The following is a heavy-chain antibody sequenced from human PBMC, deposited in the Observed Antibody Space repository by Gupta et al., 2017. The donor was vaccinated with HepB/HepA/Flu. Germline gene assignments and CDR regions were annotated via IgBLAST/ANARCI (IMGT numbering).Heavy chain of an antibody. CDR2: ISGRGSNT. CDR1: GFTFSSYA. J-gene: IGHJ6*02. V-gene: IGHV3-23*01. D-gene: IGHD3-16*01. Sequence: EVQLLESGGGLVQPGGSLRLSCAASGFTFSSYAMSWVRQAPGKGLEWVSGISGRGSNTYYAGSVKGRFTISRDNSKNTLYLQMNSLRTEDTAVYYCAKWGDAYYSYGMGVWGQGTTVTVSS. CDR3: AKWGDAYYSYGMGV.